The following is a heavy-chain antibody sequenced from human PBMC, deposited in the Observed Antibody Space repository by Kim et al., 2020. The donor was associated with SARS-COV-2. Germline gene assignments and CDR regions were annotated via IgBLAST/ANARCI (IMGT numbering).Heavy chain of an antibody. D-gene: IGHD3-22*01. CDR1: GFTFSNAW. V-gene: IGHV3-15*01. CDR2: IKSKTDGGTT. J-gene: IGHJ4*02. CDR3: TTESRPYYYDSSGCHFDY. Sequence: GGSLRLSCAASGFTFSNAWMSWVRQAPGKGLEWVGRIKSKTDGGTTDYAAPVKGRFTISRDDSKNTLYLQMNSLKTEDTAVYYCTTESRPYYYDSSGCHFDYWGQGTLVTVSS.